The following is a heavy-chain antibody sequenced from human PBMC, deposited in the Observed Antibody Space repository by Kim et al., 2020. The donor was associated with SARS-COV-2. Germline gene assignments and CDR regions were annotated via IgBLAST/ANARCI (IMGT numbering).Heavy chain of an antibody. CDR1: GFTFSSYA. Sequence: GGSLRLSCAASGFTFSSYAMHWVRQAPGKGLEWVAVISYDGSNKYYSDSVKGRFTISRDNSKNTLYLQMNSLRAEDTAVYYCAREYFTGGVCYTSYFDY. D-gene: IGHD2-8*02. CDR2: ISYDGSNK. V-gene: IGHV3-30-3*01. J-gene: IGHJ4*01. CDR3: AREYFTGGVCYTSYFDY.